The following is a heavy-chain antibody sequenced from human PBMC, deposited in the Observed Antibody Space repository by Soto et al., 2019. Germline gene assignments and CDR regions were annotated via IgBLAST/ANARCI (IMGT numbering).Heavy chain of an antibody. CDR1: GFTFSSYV. CDR3: AKDFLPSTTNAFDI. V-gene: IGHV3-23*01. Sequence: PGGSLRLSCAASGFTFSSYVMSWVRQAPGKGLEWVSAISGSVGSTYYADSVKGRFAISRDNSKNTLYLQMNSLRAEDTAMYYCAKDFLPSTTNAFDIWGQGTEVTVSS. D-gene: IGHD1-26*01. J-gene: IGHJ3*02. CDR2: ISGSVGST.